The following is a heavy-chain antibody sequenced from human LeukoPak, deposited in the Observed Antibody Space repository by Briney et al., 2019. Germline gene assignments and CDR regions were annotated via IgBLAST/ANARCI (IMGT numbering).Heavy chain of an antibody. CDR1: GSAFSGYT. CDR3: ALAFSGYDRWFPEPPDQ. Sequence: SVKVSCKASGSAFSGYTITWVRQAPGQGLGWVGGIITNLASTNYAQKFQGRVTISADDSTSTAYMQLRSLTSEDTAFYYCALAFSGYDRWFPEPPDQWGQGTLVTVSS. V-gene: IGHV1-69*13. J-gene: IGHJ4*02. D-gene: IGHD5-12*01. CDR2: IITNLAST.